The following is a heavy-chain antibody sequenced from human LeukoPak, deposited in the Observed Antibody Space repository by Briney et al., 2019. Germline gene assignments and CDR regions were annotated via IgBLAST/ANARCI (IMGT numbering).Heavy chain of an antibody. CDR3: AKGRGCSGGSCPNWFDP. D-gene: IGHD2-15*01. CDR1: GFTFSSYG. CDR2: ISYDGSNK. J-gene: IGHJ5*02. V-gene: IGHV3-30*18. Sequence: PGGSLRLSCAASGFTFSSYGMHWVRKAPGKGLERVAVISYDGSNKYYADSVKGRFTISRDNSKNTLYLQMNSLRAEDTAVYYCAKGRGCSGGSCPNWFDPWGQGTLVTVSS.